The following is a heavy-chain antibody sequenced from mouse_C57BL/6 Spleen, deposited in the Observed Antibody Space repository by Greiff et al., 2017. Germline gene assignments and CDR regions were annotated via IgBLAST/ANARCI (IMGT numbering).Heavy chain of an antibody. CDR3: ARACASGSAWFAY. D-gene: IGHD1-3*01. V-gene: IGHV1-52*01. CDR1: GYTFTSYC. CDR2: IDPSDSET. J-gene: IGHJ3*01. Sequence: VKLKQPGAELVRPGSSVKLSCKASGYTFTSYCMHWVKQRPIQGLEWIGNIDPSDSETHYTPKFQGKATLTVDKSSNTAYLQLSSLTSADSAVYYCARACASGSAWFAYWGQGTLVTVSA.